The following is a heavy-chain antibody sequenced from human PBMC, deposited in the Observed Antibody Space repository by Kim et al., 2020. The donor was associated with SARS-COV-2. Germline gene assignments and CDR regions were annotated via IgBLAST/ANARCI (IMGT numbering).Heavy chain of an antibody. D-gene: IGHD6-13*01. J-gene: IGHJ4*02. Sequence: YADSVKGRFTISRDNAKKTQYLQMNSLRAEDTAVYYCARDDSGYHHYFDYWGQGTLVTVSS. CDR3: ARDDSGYHHYFDY. V-gene: IGHV3-21*04.